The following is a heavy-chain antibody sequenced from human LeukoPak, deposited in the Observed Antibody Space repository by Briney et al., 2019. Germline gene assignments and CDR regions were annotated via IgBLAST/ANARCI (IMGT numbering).Heavy chain of an antibody. CDR2: ISSSSSTV. Sequence: GGSLRLSCAASGFTFSDYYMSWIRQAPGKGLEWVSYISSSSSTVYYADSVKGRFTISRDNAKNSLYLQMNSLRDEDTAVYYCARDERWLRFVFDHWGQGIPVTVSS. V-gene: IGHV3-11*04. CDR3: ARDERWLRFVFDH. D-gene: IGHD5-12*01. CDR1: GFTFSDYY. J-gene: IGHJ4*02.